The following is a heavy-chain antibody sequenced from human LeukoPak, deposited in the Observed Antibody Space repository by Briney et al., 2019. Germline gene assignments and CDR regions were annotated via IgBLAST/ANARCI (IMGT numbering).Heavy chain of an antibody. V-gene: IGHV3-48*03. J-gene: IGHJ3*02. CDR3: ARGSGSGSYPI. Sequence: GGSLRLSCEASGFIFSAYEMNWVRRAPGKGLERLSYISKSATNIYYAASVWGRFTISRDNAKNSLYLQMSGLGAADTAVYYCARGSGSGSYPIWGQGTMVTVSS. CDR1: GFIFSAYE. CDR2: ISKSATNI. D-gene: IGHD3-10*01.